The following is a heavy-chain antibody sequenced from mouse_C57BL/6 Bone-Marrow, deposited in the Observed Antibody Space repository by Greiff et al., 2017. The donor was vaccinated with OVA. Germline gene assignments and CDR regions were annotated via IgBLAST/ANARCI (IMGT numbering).Heavy chain of an antibody. CDR2: IDPVVGET. V-gene: IGHV14-2*01. CDR3: ARGGGRDYDDFDV. CDR1: GFTITDYY. J-gene: IGHJ1*03. D-gene: IGHD2-4*01. Sequence: EVQLQQSGAELVKPGASVKLSCTASGFTITDYYMHWVKQRTEQGLEWIGRIDPVVGETKYAPKFQGKATITADTSSNTADLQLSSLTSEDTAVYYCARGGGRDYDDFDVWGTGTTVTVSS.